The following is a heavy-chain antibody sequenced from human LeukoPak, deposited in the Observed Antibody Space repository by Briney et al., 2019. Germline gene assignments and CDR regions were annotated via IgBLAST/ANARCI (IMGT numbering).Heavy chain of an antibody. CDR2: IRSDGSDK. CDR1: GFTLRGYG. J-gene: IGHJ4*02. V-gene: IGHV3-30*02. Sequence: GGSLRLSCAASGFTLRGYGMHWVRQAPGKGLEWVAFIRSDGSDKSYADSVKGRFTISRDNSENKLYLQINSLRVEDTAVYYCARDPHHYYDSSGYQYYFDYWGQGTLVTVSS. CDR3: ARDPHHYYDSSGYQYYFDY. D-gene: IGHD3-22*01.